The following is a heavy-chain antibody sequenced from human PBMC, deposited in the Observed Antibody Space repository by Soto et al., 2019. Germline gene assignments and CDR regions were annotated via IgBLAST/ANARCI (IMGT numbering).Heavy chain of an antibody. V-gene: IGHV1-69*02. D-gene: IGHD3-22*01. J-gene: IGHJ4*02. CDR3: AGEGDYYDSSGYPDY. Sequence: QVQLVQSGAEVKKPGSSVKVSCKASGGTFSSYTISWVRQAPGQGLEWMGRIIPILGIANYAQKFQGRVTITADKSTSRAYMELSSLRSEDTAVYYCAGEGDYYDSSGYPDYWGQGTLVTVSS. CDR2: IIPILGIA. CDR1: GGTFSSYT.